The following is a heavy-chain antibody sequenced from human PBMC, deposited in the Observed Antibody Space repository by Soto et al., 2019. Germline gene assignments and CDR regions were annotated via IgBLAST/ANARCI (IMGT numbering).Heavy chain of an antibody. Sequence: EVQLLESGGDLAEPGGSLRLSCAASGFAFTHVWMTWVRQAPGRGLEWVGRIKRKIDGETTNYAAPVKGRFTISRDDSKNTLYLQMNSLKTDDSAVYYCAPDRYCSSNTCPGAFDIWGQGTTV. J-gene: IGHJ3*02. D-gene: IGHD2-2*01. V-gene: IGHV3-15*05. CDR2: IKRKIDGETT. CDR1: GFAFTHVW. CDR3: APDRYCSSNTCPGAFDI.